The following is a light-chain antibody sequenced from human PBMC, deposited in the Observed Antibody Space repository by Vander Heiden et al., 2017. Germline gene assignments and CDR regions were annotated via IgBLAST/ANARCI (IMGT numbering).Light chain of an antibody. Sequence: QSVLTQPPSASGTPGQRVTISCSGSSSTIGSRPVNWYQHLPGTAPKLLIYSNNHRPSGVPDRISASKSGTSASLAVSGLQSEDEADYYCSAWDNSLNAWVFGGGTKLTVL. CDR2: SNN. V-gene: IGLV1-44*01. J-gene: IGLJ3*02. CDR1: SSTIGSRP. CDR3: SAWDNSLNAWV.